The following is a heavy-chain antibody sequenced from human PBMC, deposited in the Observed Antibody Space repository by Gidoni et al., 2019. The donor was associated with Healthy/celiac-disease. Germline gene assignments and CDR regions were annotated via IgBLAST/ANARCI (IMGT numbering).Heavy chain of an antibody. D-gene: IGHD6-6*01. J-gene: IGHJ6*03. CDR1: GFTFSSYS. CDR3: DRRRSSSALNYHYYYYMDV. V-gene: IGHV3-48*02. CDR2: ISSSSSTI. Sequence: EVQLVESGGGLVQPGGSLRLSCAASGFTFSSYSMNWVRQAPGKGLEWVSYISSSSSTIYYADSVKGRFTISRDNAKNSLHLQMNSLRDEDTAVYDCDRRRSSSALNYHYYYYMDVWGKGTTVTVS.